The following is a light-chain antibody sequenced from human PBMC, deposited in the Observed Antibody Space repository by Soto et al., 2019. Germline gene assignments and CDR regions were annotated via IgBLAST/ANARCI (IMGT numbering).Light chain of an antibody. CDR3: QQYNNWPWT. V-gene: IGKV1-5*01. J-gene: IGKJ1*01. CDR2: DAS. CDR1: QSISSW. Sequence: DIQMTQSPSTLSASVGDRVTITCRASQSISSWLAWYQQKPGKAPKLLIYDASSLESGVPSRFSGSGSGTEFTLTISSLQSEDFAVYYCQQYNNWPWTFGPGTKVDIK.